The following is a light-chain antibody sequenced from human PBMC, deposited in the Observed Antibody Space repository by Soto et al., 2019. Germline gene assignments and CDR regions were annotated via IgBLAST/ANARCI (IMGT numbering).Light chain of an antibody. CDR3: QQYNNWPET. Sequence: EIVMTHSPATLSVSPCERATLSFRASQSVFSNLAWYQQKPGQAPRLLIYGASTRATGIPARFSGSGSGTEFTLTISSLQSEDFALFYCQQYNNWPETFGQGTKVDIK. CDR2: GAS. J-gene: IGKJ1*01. V-gene: IGKV3-15*01. CDR1: QSVFSN.